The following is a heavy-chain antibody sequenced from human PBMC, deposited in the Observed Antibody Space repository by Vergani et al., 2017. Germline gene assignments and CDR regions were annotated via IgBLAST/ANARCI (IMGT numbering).Heavy chain of an antibody. CDR3: AKDISRGSRAREDAFDI. D-gene: IGHD3-16*01. J-gene: IGHJ3*02. Sequence: EVQLVESGGGLVQPGRSLRLSCAASGFTFDDYAMHWVRQAPGKGLEWVSGISWNSGSIGHADSVKGRFTISRDNAKNSLYLQMNSLRAEDTALYYCAKDISRGSRAREDAFDIWGQGTMVTVSS. CDR2: ISWNSGSI. V-gene: IGHV3-9*01. CDR1: GFTFDDYA.